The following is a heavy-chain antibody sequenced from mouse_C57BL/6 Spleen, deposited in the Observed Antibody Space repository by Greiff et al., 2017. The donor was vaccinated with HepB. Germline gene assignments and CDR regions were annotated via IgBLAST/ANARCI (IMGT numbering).Heavy chain of an antibody. D-gene: IGHD2-4*01. CDR3: ARRTDYDYGYYAMDY. J-gene: IGHJ4*01. CDR2: ISPGDGDT. Sequence: VQLQQSGPELVKPGASVKISCKASGYAFSSSWMNWVKQRPGQGLEWIGRISPGDGDTNYNGKFKGKATLTADKSSRTAYMQLIILPSEDSAVYFCARRTDYDYGYYAMDYWGQGTSVTGSS. V-gene: IGHV1-82*01. CDR1: GYAFSSSW.